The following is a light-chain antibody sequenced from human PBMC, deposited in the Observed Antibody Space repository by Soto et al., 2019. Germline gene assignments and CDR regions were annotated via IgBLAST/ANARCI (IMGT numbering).Light chain of an antibody. CDR3: CSSTPSRTFV. J-gene: IGLJ1*01. CDR2: EGS. Sequence: QSVLTQPASVSGSPGQSITISCTGSSSAVGSYRLVSWYQHHPGKVPKLIIYEGSKRPLGVSDRFSGSEPNNTASLTISGLQAEDVADYYCCSSTPSRTFVFGTGTKVTVL. CDR1: SSAVGSYRL. V-gene: IGLV2-23*01.